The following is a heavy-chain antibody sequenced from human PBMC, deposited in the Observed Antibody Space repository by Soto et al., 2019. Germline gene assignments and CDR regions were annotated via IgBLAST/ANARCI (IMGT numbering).Heavy chain of an antibody. D-gene: IGHD1-1*01. CDR3: ARHGMDYYYYYGMDV. V-gene: IGHV5-51*01. Sequence: GESLKISCKGSGYSFTSYWIGWVRQMPGKGLEWMGIIYPGDSDTRYSPSFQGQVTISADKSISTAYLQWSSLKASDTAMYYCARHGMDYYYYYGMDVCGQGTTVTVSS. J-gene: IGHJ6*02. CDR2: IYPGDSDT. CDR1: GYSFTSYW.